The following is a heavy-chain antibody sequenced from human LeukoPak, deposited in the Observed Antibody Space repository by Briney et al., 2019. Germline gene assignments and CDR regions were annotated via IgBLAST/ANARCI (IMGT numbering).Heavy chain of an antibody. J-gene: IGHJ4*02. CDR3: ARERSGSPY. V-gene: IGHV3-48*03. CDR2: ISSSGSTI. Sequence: GGSLRLSCAASGLNFSSYEMNWVRQAPGKGLEWVSYISSSGSTIYYADSVKGRFTISRDNAKNSLYLQMNSLRAEDTAVYYCARERSGSPYWGQGTLVTVSS. CDR1: GLNFSSYE. D-gene: IGHD3-10*01.